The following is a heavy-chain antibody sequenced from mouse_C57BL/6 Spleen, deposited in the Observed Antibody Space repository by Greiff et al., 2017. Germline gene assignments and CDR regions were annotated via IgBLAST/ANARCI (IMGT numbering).Heavy chain of an antibody. CDR3: ARSPTVVPFDY. CDR2: INPSTGGT. CDR1: GYSFTGYY. V-gene: IGHV1-42*01. J-gene: IGHJ2*01. D-gene: IGHD1-1*01. Sequence: EVQLQQSGPELVKPGASVKISCKASGYSFTGYYMNWVKQSPEQSLEWIGEINPSTGGTTYNQKFKAKATLTVDKSSSTAYMQLKSLTSEDSAVYYCARSPTVVPFDYWGQGTTLTVSS.